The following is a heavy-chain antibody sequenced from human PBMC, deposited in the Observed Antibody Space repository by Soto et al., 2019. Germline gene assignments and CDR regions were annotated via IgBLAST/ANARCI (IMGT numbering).Heavy chain of an antibody. J-gene: IGHJ4*02. V-gene: IGHV4-39*01. Sequence: SETLSLTCTVSGGSISSTRYYWGWIRQPPGKGLEWIGSIYYSGTTYHNPSLKRRVTMSVDTSNNEFSLNLSSVTAAGAAVYYCARGDYRNSVDYSGQGTLVTVSS. CDR2: IYYSGTT. CDR3: ARGDYRNSVDY. D-gene: IGHD4-17*01. CDR1: GGSISSTRYY.